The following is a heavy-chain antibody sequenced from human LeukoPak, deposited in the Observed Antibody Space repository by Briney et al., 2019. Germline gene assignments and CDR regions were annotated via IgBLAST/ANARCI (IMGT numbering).Heavy chain of an antibody. V-gene: IGHV1-2*02. J-gene: IGHJ6*02. CDR2: INPNSGGT. D-gene: IGHD3-22*01. CDR1: GYTFTGYY. CDR3: ARTSYYYDSSGYWYGMDV. Sequence: ASVKVSCKASGYTFTGYYMHWVRQAPGQGLEWMGWINPNSGGTNYAQKSQGRVTMTRDTSISTAYMELSRLRSDDTAVYYCARTSYYYDSSGYWYGMDVWGQGTTVTVSS.